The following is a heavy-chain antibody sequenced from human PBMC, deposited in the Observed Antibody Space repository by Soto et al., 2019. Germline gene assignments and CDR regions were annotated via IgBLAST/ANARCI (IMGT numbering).Heavy chain of an antibody. V-gene: IGHV4-59*01. CDR3: ARTVTRLYYYYYMDV. CDR1: GGSISSYY. D-gene: IGHD4-4*01. Sequence: SETLSLTCTVSGGSISSYYWSWIRQPPGKGLEWIGYIYYSGSTNYNPSLKSRVTISVDTSKNQFSLKLSSVTAADTAVYYCARTVTRLYYYYYMDVWGKGTTVTVSS. CDR2: IYYSGST. J-gene: IGHJ6*03.